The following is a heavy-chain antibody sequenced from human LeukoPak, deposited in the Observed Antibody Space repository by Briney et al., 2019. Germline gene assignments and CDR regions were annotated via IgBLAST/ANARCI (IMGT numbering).Heavy chain of an antibody. CDR1: GFTFSSYW. Sequence: GGSLRLSCAASGFTFSSYWMHWVRQAPGKGLVWVSRINSDGSSTSYADSVKGRFTISRDNAKNTLYLQMNSLRAEDTAVYYCASGGPYSSGWPDYWGQGTLVTVSS. J-gene: IGHJ4*02. CDR2: INSDGSST. V-gene: IGHV3-74*01. CDR3: ASGGPYSSGWPDY. D-gene: IGHD6-19*01.